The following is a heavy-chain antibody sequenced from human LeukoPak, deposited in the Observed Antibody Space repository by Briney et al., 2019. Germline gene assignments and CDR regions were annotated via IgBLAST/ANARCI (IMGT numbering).Heavy chain of an antibody. CDR2: ISYDGSNK. CDR3: ARELVGATPPYYYYYYMDV. D-gene: IGHD1-26*01. CDR1: GFTFSSYA. Sequence: GGSLRLSCAASGFTFSSYAMHWVRQAPGKGLEWVAVISYDGSNKYYADSVKGRFTISRDNSKNTLYLQMNSLRAEDTAVYYCARELVGATPPYYYYYYMDVWGKGTTVTVSS. V-gene: IGHV3-30-3*01. J-gene: IGHJ6*03.